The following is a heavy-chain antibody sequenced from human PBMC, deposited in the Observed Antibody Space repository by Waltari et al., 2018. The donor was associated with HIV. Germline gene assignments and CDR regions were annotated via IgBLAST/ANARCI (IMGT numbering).Heavy chain of an antibody. CDR3: AKAPDILTASWAMDV. D-gene: IGHD3-9*01. V-gene: IGHV3-9*01. Sequence: EVQLVESGGGLVQPGRSLRLSCAASGFTFDDYAMHWVRQAPGKGLEWVSGISWNSGSIGYADSVKGRFTISRDNAKNSLYLQMNSLRAEDTALYYCAKAPDILTASWAMDVWGQGTTVTVSS. CDR1: GFTFDDYA. J-gene: IGHJ6*02. CDR2: ISWNSGSI.